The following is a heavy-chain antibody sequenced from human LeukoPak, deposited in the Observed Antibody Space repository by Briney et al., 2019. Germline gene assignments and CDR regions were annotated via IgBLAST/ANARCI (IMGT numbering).Heavy chain of an antibody. CDR1: GFTFDDYA. J-gene: IGHJ4*02. CDR3: AKDIAGSFDY. CDR2: ISWNSGSI. V-gene: IGHV3-9*01. Sequence: PGGSLRLSCAASGFTFDDYAMHWVRQAPGKGLEWVSGISWNSGSIGYADSVKGRFTISRDNAKNSLYLQMNSLRAEDTALYYCAKDIAGSFDYWGQRTLVTVSS.